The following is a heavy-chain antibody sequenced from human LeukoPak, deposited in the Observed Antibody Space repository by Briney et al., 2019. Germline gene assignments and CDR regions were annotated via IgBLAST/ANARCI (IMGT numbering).Heavy chain of an antibody. CDR3: ARGRGAGLLWFGELSH. V-gene: IGHV4-4*07. CDR1: GGSISSYY. J-gene: IGHJ4*02. CDR2: IYTSGST. Sequence: PSETLSLTCTVSGGSISSYYWGWIGQPAGKGLEWIGRIYTSGSTNYNPSLKSRVTMSVDTSKNQFSLKLSPVTAADTAVYYCARGRGAGLLWFGELSHWGQGTLVTVSS. D-gene: IGHD3-10*01.